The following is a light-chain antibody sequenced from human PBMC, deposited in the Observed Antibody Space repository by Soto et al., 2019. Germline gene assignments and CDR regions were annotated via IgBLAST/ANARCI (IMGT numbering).Light chain of an antibody. CDR1: QSVSSN. Sequence: EIVMTQSPATLSVSPGERATLSVRASQSVSSNLAWYQQKPGQAPRLLIYGAFTRATGIPARFSGTGSGTEFTLTISSLQSEDFALYYCQQYNDWPINFGQGTQLEIK. V-gene: IGKV3-15*01. CDR2: GAF. CDR3: QQYNDWPIN. J-gene: IGKJ5*01.